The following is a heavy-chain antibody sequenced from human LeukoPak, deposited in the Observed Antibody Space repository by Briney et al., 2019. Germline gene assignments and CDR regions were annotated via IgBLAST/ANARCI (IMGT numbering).Heavy chain of an antibody. D-gene: IGHD3-10*01. Sequence: ASVKVSCKASGYTFTSYDINWVRQATGQGLEWMGWMNPNSGNTGYAQKFQGRVTMTRNTFISTAYMELSSLRSEDTAVYYCAMKGITMVRGVIQVDWFDPCGQGTLVTVSS. CDR2: MNPNSGNT. J-gene: IGHJ5*02. CDR3: AMKGITMVRGVIQVDWFDP. CDR1: GYTFTSYD. V-gene: IGHV1-8*01.